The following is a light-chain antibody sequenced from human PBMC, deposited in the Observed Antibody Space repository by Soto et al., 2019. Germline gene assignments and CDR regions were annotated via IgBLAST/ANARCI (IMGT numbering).Light chain of an antibody. CDR1: QSLLHTDGKDH. Sequence: VLSQTPLSLSVTPGQPASISCRSNQSLLHTDGKDHLYWFLQKPGQPPQLLIYEVSNRFSGVTERFSGSGSVRDFTLKISRLEAEDVGVYYCMQSTYLPLTFGGGTKVEIK. CDR2: EVS. V-gene: IGKV2D-29*01. CDR3: MQSTYLPLT. J-gene: IGKJ4*01.